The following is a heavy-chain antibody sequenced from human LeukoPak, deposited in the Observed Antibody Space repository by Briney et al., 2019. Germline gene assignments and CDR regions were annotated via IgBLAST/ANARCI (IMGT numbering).Heavy chain of an antibody. CDR2: INPSGST. CDR1: GGSFSGYY. J-gene: IGHJ6*02. V-gene: IGHV4-34*01. CDR3: ARNVLRFLEWLKVRYGMDV. D-gene: IGHD3-3*01. Sequence: PSETLSLTCAVYGGSFSGYYWSWIRQPPGKGLEWIGEINPSGSTNYNPSFKSRVTISVDTSKNQFSLKLSSVTAADTAVYYCARNVLRFLEWLKVRYGMDVWGQGTTVTVSS.